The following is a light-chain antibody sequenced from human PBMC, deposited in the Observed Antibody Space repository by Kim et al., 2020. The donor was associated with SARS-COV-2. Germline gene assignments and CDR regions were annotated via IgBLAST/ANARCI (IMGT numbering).Light chain of an antibody. V-gene: IGKV3-15*01. CDR2: GTS. J-gene: IGKJ2*01. Sequence: VAPGERVTRSCTASQSVSDNLAWYQQKPGQPPRLVIYGTSTRATGIPPRFSGSGSGTDFTLTISSLQSEDFAVYYCQHYNNWPPYTFGRGTKLEI. CDR1: QSVSDN. CDR3: QHYNNWPPYT.